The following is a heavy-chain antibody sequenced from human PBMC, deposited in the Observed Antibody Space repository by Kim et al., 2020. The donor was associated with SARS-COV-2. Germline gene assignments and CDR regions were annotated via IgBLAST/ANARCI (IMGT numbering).Heavy chain of an antibody. V-gene: IGHV3-21*01. J-gene: IGHJ4*02. Sequence: YYADSVKGRFTISRDNAKNSLYLQMNSLRAEDTAVYYCASSQGPNDYGDYWGQGTLVTVSS. CDR3: ASSQGPNDYGDY.